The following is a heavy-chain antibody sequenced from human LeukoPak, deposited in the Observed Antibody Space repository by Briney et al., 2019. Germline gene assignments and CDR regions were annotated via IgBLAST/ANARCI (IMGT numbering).Heavy chain of an antibody. CDR3: TTDGMVAPTES. CDR2: IKSKTDGGTT. Sequence: GGSLRLSCAASGFTFDDYGMSWVRQAPGKGLEWVGRIKSKTDGGTTDYAAPVKGRFTISRDDSKNTLYLQMNSLKTEDTAVYYCTTDGMVAPTESWGQGTLVTVSS. V-gene: IGHV3-15*01. CDR1: GFTFDDYG. D-gene: IGHD1-26*01. J-gene: IGHJ4*02.